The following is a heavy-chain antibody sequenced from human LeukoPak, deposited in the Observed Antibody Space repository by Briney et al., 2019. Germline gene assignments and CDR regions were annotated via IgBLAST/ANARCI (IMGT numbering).Heavy chain of an antibody. CDR2: INPNSSGT. CDR3: ARDLVTMVRGGFDP. V-gene: IGHV1-2*02. D-gene: IGHD3-10*01. J-gene: IGHJ5*02. CDR1: GYTFTGYY. Sequence: GASVKVSCKASGYTFTGYYMHWVRQAPGQGLEWMGWINPNSSGTNYAQKFQGRVTMTRDTSISTAYMELSRLRSDDTAVYYCARDLVTMVRGGFDPWGQGTLVTVSS.